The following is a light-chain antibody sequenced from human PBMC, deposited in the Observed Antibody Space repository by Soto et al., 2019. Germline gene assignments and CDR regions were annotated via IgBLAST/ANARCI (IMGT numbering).Light chain of an antibody. V-gene: IGKV3-20*01. CDR1: QSLSGNY. Sequence: EMVLTQSPGTLSLSPGERATLSCRASQSLSGNYLAWYQHKPGQAPRFLIYGASSRATGIPDRFSGSGSGTDFTLTISRLEPEDFAVYYCQQYGGSPLITFGQGTRLEIK. J-gene: IGKJ5*01. CDR2: GAS. CDR3: QQYGGSPLIT.